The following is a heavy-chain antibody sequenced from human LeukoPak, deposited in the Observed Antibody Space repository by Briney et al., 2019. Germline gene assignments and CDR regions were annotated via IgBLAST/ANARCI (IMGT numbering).Heavy chain of an antibody. CDR1: GYTFTSYG. V-gene: IGHV1-18*01. D-gene: IGHD2-21*01. CDR3: ARSTRHPLGIPGWFDP. CDR2: ISAYNGNT. J-gene: IGHJ5*02. Sequence: ASVKVSCKASGYTFTSYGISWVRQAPGQGLEWMGWISAYNGNTNYAQKLQGRVTMTTDTSTSTAYMELRSLRSEDTAVYYCARSTRHPLGIPGWFDPWGQGTLVTVSS.